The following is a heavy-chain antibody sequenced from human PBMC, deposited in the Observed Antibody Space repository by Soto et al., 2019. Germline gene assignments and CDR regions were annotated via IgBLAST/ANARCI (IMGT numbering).Heavy chain of an antibody. V-gene: IGHV5-51*01. D-gene: IGHD5-18*01. J-gene: IGHJ4*02. Sequence: GESLKISCLGSGYSFNTFWIGWVRQMPGKGLEWMGIIYPGDFDTRYSPSFQGHVTMSVDKSINTAYLQWSSLETSDTAMYFCARLLGYSYGYRELDYWGQGTQVTVSS. CDR1: GYSFNTFW. CDR2: IYPGDFDT. CDR3: ARLLGYSYGYRELDY.